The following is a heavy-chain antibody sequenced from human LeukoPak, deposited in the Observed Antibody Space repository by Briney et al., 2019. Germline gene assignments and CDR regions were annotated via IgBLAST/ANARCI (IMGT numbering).Heavy chain of an antibody. Sequence: GESLKISCKGSGYSFNSYWTGWVRQMPGKGLEWMGSVYPGDSDTRYSPSFQGQVTISADKSISTAYLQWSSLKASDTAMYYCARRTGSSGWYVLDYWGQGTLVTVSS. CDR3: ARRTGSSGWYVLDY. D-gene: IGHD6-19*01. CDR1: GYSFNSYW. J-gene: IGHJ4*02. CDR2: VYPGDSDT. V-gene: IGHV5-51*01.